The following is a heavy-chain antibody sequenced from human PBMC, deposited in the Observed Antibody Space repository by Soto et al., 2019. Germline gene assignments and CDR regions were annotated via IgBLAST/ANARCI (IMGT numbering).Heavy chain of an antibody. CDR1: GYMFTNYW. V-gene: IGHV5-10-1*01. Sequence: PGESLKISCQGSGYMFTNYWITWVSQVSGGGLEWLGRTDPSESYTKYNPSFQGHVTISADKSTSTAYLQWSSLRASDTAVYYCASDNCFCGGDCNSSGMDVWGQGTTVTVSS. CDR2: TDPSESYT. D-gene: IGHD2-21*02. CDR3: ASDNCFCGGDCNSSGMDV. J-gene: IGHJ6*01.